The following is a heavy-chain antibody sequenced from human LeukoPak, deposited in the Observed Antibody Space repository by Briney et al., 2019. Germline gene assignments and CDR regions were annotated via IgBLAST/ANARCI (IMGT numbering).Heavy chain of an antibody. Sequence: GESLQISCKGSGYSFTSYWIGWVRQMPGKGLEWMGIISDIRYSPSFQGQVTLSADKSISTAYLQWSSLKASDTAMYYCAILLGYCSRTSCPPLDPWGQGTLVTVSS. V-gene: IGHV5-51*01. CDR1: GYSFTSYW. D-gene: IGHD2-2*01. J-gene: IGHJ5*02. CDR2: ISDI. CDR3: AILLGYCSRTSCPPLDP.